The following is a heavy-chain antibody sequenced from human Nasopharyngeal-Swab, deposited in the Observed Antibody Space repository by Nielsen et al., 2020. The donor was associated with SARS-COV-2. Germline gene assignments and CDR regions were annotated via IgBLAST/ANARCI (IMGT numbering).Heavy chain of an antibody. CDR3: ASSLHSSSKWRPFDY. CDR1: GGSISSGSYY. CDR2: IYYSGST. D-gene: IGHD2-2*01. Sequence: SETLSLTCTVSGGSISSGSYYWSWIRQPPGKGLEWIGYIYYSGSTNYNPSLKSRVTISVDTSKNQFSLKLSSVTAADTAVYYCASSLHSSSKWRPFDYWGQGTLVTVSS. J-gene: IGHJ4*02. V-gene: IGHV4-61*01.